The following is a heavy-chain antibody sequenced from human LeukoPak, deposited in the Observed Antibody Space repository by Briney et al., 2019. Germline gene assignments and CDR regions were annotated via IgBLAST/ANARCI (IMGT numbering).Heavy chain of an antibody. V-gene: IGHV3-23*01. J-gene: IGHJ4*02. CDR1: GFTLSSYE. CDR3: ARSSGWYGVS. Sequence: GGSLRLSYIASGFTLSSYEMSWIRQAPGKGLEWVSSVDYSGGDTHYADSVMGRFTISRDNSKNTLYLQLNSLSADDTAVYYCARSSGWYGVSWGQGTLVTVSS. D-gene: IGHD6-19*01. CDR2: VDYSGGDT.